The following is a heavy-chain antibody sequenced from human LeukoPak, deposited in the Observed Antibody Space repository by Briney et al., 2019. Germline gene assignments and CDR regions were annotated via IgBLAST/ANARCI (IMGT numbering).Heavy chain of an antibody. CDR2: IYYTGST. CDR3: ARDPNGDDAFDI. D-gene: IGHD2-8*01. CDR1: GGSVSGYY. Sequence: SETLSLTCAVSGGSVSGYYWNWVRQPPGKGLEWMGYIYYTGSTNYHSSLRGRLTIFVDTSKNQLSLRLSSVTAADTAVYYCARDPNGDDAFDIWGQGTLVTVAS. V-gene: IGHV4-59*02. J-gene: IGHJ3*02.